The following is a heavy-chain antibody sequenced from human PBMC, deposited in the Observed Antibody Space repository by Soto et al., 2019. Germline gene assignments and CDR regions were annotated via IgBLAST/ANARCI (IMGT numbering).Heavy chain of an antibody. CDR3: ARNHDFWIGVGGGMDV. CDR1: TYNFKTLI. V-gene: IGHV1-18*01. CDR2: DSAYNGNT. D-gene: IGHD3-3*01. J-gene: IGHJ6*02. Sequence: ASVKVSCKASTYNFKTLIISWVRQAPGQGLEWVGWDSAYNGNTQYGLKFHDRVTMTTDTSTTTAYLELRSLTTDDTALYFCARNHDFWIGVGGGMDVWGQGTTVTVSS.